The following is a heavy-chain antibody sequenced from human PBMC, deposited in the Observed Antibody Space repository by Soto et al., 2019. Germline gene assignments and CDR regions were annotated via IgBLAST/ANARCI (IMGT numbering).Heavy chain of an antibody. Sequence: SETLPLTCTVSGGSISSYYWRWIRQPAGKGLEWIGRIYTIGSTNYNPSLKSRVTMSVDTSKNQFSLKLSSVTAADTAVYYCARDSSYDFWSGYYSYYYGMDVWGQGTTVTVSS. J-gene: IGHJ6*02. CDR1: GGSISSYY. CDR3: ARDSSYDFWSGYYSYYYGMDV. D-gene: IGHD3-3*01. V-gene: IGHV4-4*07. CDR2: IYTIGST.